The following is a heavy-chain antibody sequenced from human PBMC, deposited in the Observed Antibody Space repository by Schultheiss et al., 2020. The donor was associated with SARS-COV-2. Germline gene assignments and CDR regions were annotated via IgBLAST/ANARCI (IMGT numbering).Heavy chain of an antibody. D-gene: IGHD4-23*01. CDR1: GYTFTSYG. V-gene: IGHV1-2*02. J-gene: IGHJ3*02. Sequence: ASVKVSCKASGYTFTSYGISWVRQAPGQGLEWMGWINPNSGGTNYAQKFQGRVTMTRDTSISTAYMELSRLRSDDTAVYYCARVLSYGGEDAFDIWGQGTMVTVS. CDR3: ARVLSYGGEDAFDI. CDR2: INPNSGGT.